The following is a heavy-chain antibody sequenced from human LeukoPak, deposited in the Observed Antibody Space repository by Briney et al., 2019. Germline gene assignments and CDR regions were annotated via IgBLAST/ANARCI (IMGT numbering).Heavy chain of an antibody. V-gene: IGHV4-34*01. D-gene: IGHD6-13*01. CDR2: INHSGST. CDR3: ARGRGFYRSWYVDY. Sequence: PSETLSLACAVYGGSFSGYYWGWIRQPPGRGLEWIGEINHSGSTNYNPSLKSRVTISVDTSKNQFSLKLSSVTAADTAVYYCARGRGFYRSWYVDYWGQGTLVTVSS. J-gene: IGHJ4*02. CDR1: GGSFSGYY.